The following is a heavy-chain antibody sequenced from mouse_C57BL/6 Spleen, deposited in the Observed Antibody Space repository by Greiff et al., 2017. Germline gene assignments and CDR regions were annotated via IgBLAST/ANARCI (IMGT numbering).Heavy chain of an antibody. D-gene: IGHD1-1*01. CDR2: LYPGSGST. CDR3: ARSALYDGSSYMAWFAY. Sequence: QVQLQQPGAELVKPGASVKMSCKASGYTFTSYWITWVKQRPGQGLEWIGDLYPGSGSTNYNEKFKSKATLTVDTSSSTAYMQLSRLTSEDSAVYYCARSALYDGSSYMAWFAYWGQGTLVTVSA. V-gene: IGHV1-55*01. CDR1: GYTFTSYW. J-gene: IGHJ3*01.